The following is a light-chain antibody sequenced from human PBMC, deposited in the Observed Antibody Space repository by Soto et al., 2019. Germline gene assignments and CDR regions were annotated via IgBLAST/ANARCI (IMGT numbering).Light chain of an antibody. V-gene: IGLV2-8*01. CDR3: SSYAGSNNLV. CDR1: SSDVGGYNY. Sequence: QSVLTQPPSASGSPGQSVTISCTGTSSDVGGYNYVSWYQQHPGKAPKLMIYEVSKRPSGVPDRFSGSKSGNTASLTVSGLQGEDEADYYFSSYAGSNNLVFGGGTKVTVL. J-gene: IGLJ2*01. CDR2: EVS.